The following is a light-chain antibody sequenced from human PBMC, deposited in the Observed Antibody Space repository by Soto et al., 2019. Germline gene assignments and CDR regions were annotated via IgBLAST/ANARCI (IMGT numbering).Light chain of an antibody. CDR3: QTWGTGVWV. V-gene: IGLV4-69*01. CDR1: SGHSSYA. J-gene: IGLJ3*02. Sequence: QSVLTQAPSASASLGASVKLTCTLSSGHSSYAIAWHQQHPKKGPRFLMKLNSDGSHNKGDGIPDRFSGSSSGTERYLTISTLQSEDEADYYCQTWGTGVWVFGGGTKLTVL. CDR2: LNSDGSH.